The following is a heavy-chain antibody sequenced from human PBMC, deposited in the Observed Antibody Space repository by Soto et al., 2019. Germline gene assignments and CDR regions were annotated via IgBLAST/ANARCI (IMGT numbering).Heavy chain of an antibody. Sequence: QLQLQESGPGLVKPSETLSLTCAVSGASIIRTGFHWGWIRQPPGQGLAWIGSIYEGATTFYNSSLKSRDTISADTSKSHFSLQLISVTAADTAVYYCARRGSGHTFDYWGQGTLVTVYS. J-gene: IGHJ4*02. CDR2: IYEGATT. D-gene: IGHD3-10*01. V-gene: IGHV4-39*01. CDR3: ARRGSGHTFDY. CDR1: GASIIRTGFH.